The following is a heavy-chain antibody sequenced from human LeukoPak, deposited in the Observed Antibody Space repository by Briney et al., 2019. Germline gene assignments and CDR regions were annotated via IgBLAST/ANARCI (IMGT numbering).Heavy chain of an antibody. D-gene: IGHD2-15*01. J-gene: IGHJ4*02. CDR2: ISWNSGSI. Sequence: PGGSLRLSCAASGFTFDDYAMHWVRQAPGKGLEWVSGISWNSGSIGYADSVEGRFTISRDNAKNSLYLQMNSLRAEDMALYYCAKDISAGVAAHFYYFDYWGQGTLVTVSS. V-gene: IGHV3-9*03. CDR3: AKDISAGVAAHFYYFDY. CDR1: GFTFDDYA.